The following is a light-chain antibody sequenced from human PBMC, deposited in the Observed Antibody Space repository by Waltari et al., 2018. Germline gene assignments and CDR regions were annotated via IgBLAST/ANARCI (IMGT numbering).Light chain of an antibody. CDR3: CSSVVSYTVV. Sequence: QSALTQPRSVSGSPGQSVTVPCTGTSTNVCTYKYISWYQHHPGRAPKLLIFDANKRPSGVPDRFSGSKSDNTTSLTISGLRPEDEAYYYCCSSVVSYTVVFGGGTKVTVL. V-gene: IGLV2-11*01. CDR2: DAN. J-gene: IGLJ2*01. CDR1: STNVCTYKY.